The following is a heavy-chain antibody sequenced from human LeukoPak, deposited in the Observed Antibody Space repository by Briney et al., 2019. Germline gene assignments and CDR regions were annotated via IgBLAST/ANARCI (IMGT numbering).Heavy chain of an antibody. J-gene: IGHJ4*02. CDR3: ARDPGYTYGESDY. CDR1: GFTFSSYW. V-gene: IGHV3-7*01. CDR2: IKEDGSEK. Sequence: PGGSLRLSCAASGFTFSSYWMSWVRQAPGKGLEWVANIKEDGSEKHYVDSVKGRFTISRDNAKNSLYLQMNSLRAEDTAVYYCARDPGYTYGESDYWGQGTLVTVSS. D-gene: IGHD5-18*01.